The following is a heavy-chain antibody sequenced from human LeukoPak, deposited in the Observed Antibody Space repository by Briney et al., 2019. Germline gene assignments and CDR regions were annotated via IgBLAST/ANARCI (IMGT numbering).Heavy chain of an antibody. V-gene: IGHV3-23*01. D-gene: IGHD2-15*01. J-gene: IGHJ3*02. Sequence: PGGSLRLSCAASGFTFSSYAMSWVRQAPGKGLEWVSAISGSGGSTYYADSAKGRFTISRDNSKNTLYLQMNSLRAEDTAVYYCASSFSGGSYYDAFDIWGQGTMVAVSS. CDR1: GFTFSSYA. CDR3: ASSFSGGSYYDAFDI. CDR2: ISGSGGST.